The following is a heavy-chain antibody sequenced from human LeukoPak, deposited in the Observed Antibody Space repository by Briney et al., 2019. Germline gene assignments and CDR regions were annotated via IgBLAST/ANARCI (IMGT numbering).Heavy chain of an antibody. V-gene: IGHV4-4*07. D-gene: IGHD6-13*01. CDR3: ARDRSSSWRTHDAFDI. J-gene: IGHJ3*02. CDR2: IYTSGST. CDR1: GGSISSYY. Sequence: ASETLSLTCTASGGSISSYYWSWIRQPAGKGLEWIGRIYTSGSTNYNPSLKSRVTMSVDTSKNQFSLKLSSVTAADTAVYYCARDRSSSWRTHDAFDIWGQGTMVTVSS.